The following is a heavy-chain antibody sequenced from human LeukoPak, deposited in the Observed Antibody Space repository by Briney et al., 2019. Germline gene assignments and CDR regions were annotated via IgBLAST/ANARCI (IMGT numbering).Heavy chain of an antibody. V-gene: IGHV3-11*01. J-gene: IGHJ4*02. CDR3: GRGSLTVPATPLDF. Sequence: PGGSLRLSRTASGLDFRNSFMRSVRQAPGKGLEWSSYISSRSNTIYYADSVKGRFNISRDNGENTVYLQMNNLRVDDTSVFYCGRGSLTVPATPLDFWGQGTLVTVSS. D-gene: IGHD2-15*01. CDR2: ISSRSNTI. CDR1: GLDFRNSF.